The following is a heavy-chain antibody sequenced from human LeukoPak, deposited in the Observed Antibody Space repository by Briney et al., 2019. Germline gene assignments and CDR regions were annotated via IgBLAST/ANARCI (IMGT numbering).Heavy chain of an antibody. CDR1: GGTFSGYY. CDR3: ARVESSGSGSYYNVIGY. D-gene: IGHD3-10*01. V-gene: IGHV4-34*01. J-gene: IGHJ4*02. Sequence: SGTLSLTCAAYGGTFSGYYWSWIRQPPGKGLEWIGEINHSGSTNYNPSLKSRVTISVDTSKNQFSLKLSSVTAADTAVYYCARVESSGSGSYYNVIGYWGQGTLVTVSS. CDR2: INHSGST.